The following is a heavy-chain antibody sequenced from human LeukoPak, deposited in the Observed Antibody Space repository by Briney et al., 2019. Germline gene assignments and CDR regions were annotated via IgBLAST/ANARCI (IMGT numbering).Heavy chain of an antibody. CDR1: GDSITTAGYS. Sequence: SETLSLTCAVSGDSITTAGYSWSWVRQPPGKGLEWIGYIYYTGNTYYNPSLRSRVTMSVDTSKNQFSLKLSSVTAADTAVYYCARAFLEGDTAFYYYYMDVWGKGTTVTVSS. D-gene: IGHD5-18*01. V-gene: IGHV4-30-4*07. CDR3: ARAFLEGDTAFYYYYMDV. J-gene: IGHJ6*03. CDR2: IYYTGNT.